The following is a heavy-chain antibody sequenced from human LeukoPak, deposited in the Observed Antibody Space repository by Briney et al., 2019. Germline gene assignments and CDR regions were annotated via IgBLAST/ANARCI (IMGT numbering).Heavy chain of an antibody. CDR1: GYSFTSYW. J-gene: IGHJ4*02. CDR2: IYPGDSDT. V-gene: IGHV5-51*01. CDR3: ARQGFSGYSSSWYEI. D-gene: IGHD6-13*01. Sequence: GESLKISCKGSGYSFTSYWIGWVRQMPGIGLEWMGIIYPGDSDTRYSPSFQGQVTISADKSISTAYLQWSSLKASDTAMYYCARQGFSGYSSSWYEIWGQGTLVTVSS.